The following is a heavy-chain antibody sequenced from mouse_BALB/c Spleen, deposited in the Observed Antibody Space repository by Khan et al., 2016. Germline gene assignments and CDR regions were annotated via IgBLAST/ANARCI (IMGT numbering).Heavy chain of an antibody. J-gene: IGHJ2*01. CDR3: ARLRQLGLRDYFDY. V-gene: IGHV1-9*01. D-gene: IGHD3-2*01. CDR2: ILPGSGST. CDR1: GYTFSSYW. Sequence: QVQLQQSGAELMKPGASVKISCKATGYTFSSYWIEWVKQRPGHGLEWIGEILPGSGSTNYNEKFKGKATFTADTSSNTAYMQLSSLTSEDSAVYYWARLRQLGLRDYFDYWGQGTTLTVSS.